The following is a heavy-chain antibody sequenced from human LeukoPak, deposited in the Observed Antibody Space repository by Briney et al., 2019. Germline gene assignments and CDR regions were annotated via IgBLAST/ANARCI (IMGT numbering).Heavy chain of an antibody. D-gene: IGHD6-19*01. CDR2: ISGGGGNT. CDR1: GFTFNAYA. CDR3: AKDRGYSSGWYLDY. V-gene: IGHV3-23*01. Sequence: GGSLRLSCAGSGFTFNAYAVTWVRQAPGKGLEWVSTISGGGGNTYYADSVKGRFTISRDNSKNALYLQMNSLRAEDTAVYYCAKDRGYSSGWYLDYWGQGTLVTVSS. J-gene: IGHJ4*02.